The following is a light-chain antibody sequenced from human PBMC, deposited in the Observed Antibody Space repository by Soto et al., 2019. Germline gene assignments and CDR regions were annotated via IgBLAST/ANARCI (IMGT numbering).Light chain of an antibody. V-gene: IGKV3D-11*02. CDR3: QQRSNRS. CDR1: QSVSVNS. J-gene: IGKJ5*01. Sequence: IVLTQSPGTLNSSPGERATLSCRASQSVSVNSLAWYQQKPGQAPRLLIYAASNRATGIPARFSGSGPGTDFTLTISSLEPEDFAVYHCQQRSNRSFGQGTRLDI. CDR2: AAS.